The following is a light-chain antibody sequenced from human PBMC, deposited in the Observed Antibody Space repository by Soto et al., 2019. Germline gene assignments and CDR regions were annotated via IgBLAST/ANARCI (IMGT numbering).Light chain of an antibody. Sequence: DIQMTQSPSSVSASVGDRVTITCRASQGISSWLAWYQQKPGKAPKLLIFDASSLESGVPSRFSGSGSGTEFTLTISSLQPDDFATYYCRKYNSYSWTFVQGTKVDIK. J-gene: IGKJ1*01. CDR1: QGISSW. CDR2: DAS. V-gene: IGKV1-5*01. CDR3: RKYNSYSWT.